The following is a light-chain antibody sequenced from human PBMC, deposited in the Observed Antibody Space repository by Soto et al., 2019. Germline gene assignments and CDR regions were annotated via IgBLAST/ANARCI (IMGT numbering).Light chain of an antibody. CDR1: SSDVGGYNY. J-gene: IGLJ1*01. CDR2: DVS. Sequence: QSALTQPASVSGSPGQSITISCTGTSSDVGGYNYVSWYQQHPGKAPKVMIYDVSNRPSGVSNRFSGSKSGNTASLTISGLQAEDDADYYGSSYTSSSTPYVLGTGTKLTFL. V-gene: IGLV2-14*01. CDR3: SSYTSSSTPYV.